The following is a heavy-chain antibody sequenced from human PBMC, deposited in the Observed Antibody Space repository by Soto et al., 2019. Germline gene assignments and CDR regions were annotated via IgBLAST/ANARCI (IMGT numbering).Heavy chain of an antibody. D-gene: IGHD6-13*01. CDR2: ISYDGSNK. CDR3: ASDRARAAAGTYFDY. J-gene: IGHJ4*02. Sequence: PGGSLRLSCAASGFTFSSYAMHWVRQAPGKGQEWVAVISYDGSNKYYADSVKGRFTISRDNSKNTLYLQMNSLRAEDTAVYYCASDRARAAAGTYFDYWGQETLVTVSS. V-gene: IGHV3-30-3*01. CDR1: GFTFSSYA.